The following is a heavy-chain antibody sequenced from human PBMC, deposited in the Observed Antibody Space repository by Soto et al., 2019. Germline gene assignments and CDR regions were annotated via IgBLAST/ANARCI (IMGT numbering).Heavy chain of an antibody. V-gene: IGHV3-30-3*01. Sequence: QVQLVESGGGVVQPGRSLRLSCAASGFTFSRYGMHWVRQAPGKGLEWVAVISYDGSGKYYADSVKGRFTISKDSSKNTLYLQMNCLRAEDTAVYYCVCEIFGVVGSAFDYWGQGTQVTVSS. D-gene: IGHD3-3*01. CDR2: ISYDGSGK. CDR1: GFTFSRYG. CDR3: VCEIFGVVGSAFDY. J-gene: IGHJ4*02.